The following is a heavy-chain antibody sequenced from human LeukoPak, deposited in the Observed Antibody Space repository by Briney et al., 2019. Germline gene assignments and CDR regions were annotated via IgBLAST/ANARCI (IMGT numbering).Heavy chain of an antibody. CDR1: GFTFSSYS. V-gene: IGHV3-21*01. CDR2: ISSSSSYI. CDR3: ARDKRGAFDI. J-gene: IGHJ3*02. Sequence: GGSLRLSCAASGFTFSSYSMNWVRQAPGKGLEWVSSISSSSSYIYYADSVKGRFTISRDNAKNSLYLRMNSLRAEDTAVYYCARDKRGAFDIWGQGTMVTVSS.